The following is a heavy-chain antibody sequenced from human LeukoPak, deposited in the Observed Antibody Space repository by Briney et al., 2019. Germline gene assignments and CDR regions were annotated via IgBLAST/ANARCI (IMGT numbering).Heavy chain of an antibody. CDR2: INPNSGGT. J-gene: IGHJ3*02. V-gene: IGHV1-2*06. CDR3: ATRRGRYHSLGAFDI. CDR1: GYTFTGYY. Sequence: VASVKVSCKASGYTFTGYYMHWVRQAPGQGLEWMGRINPNSGGTNYAQKFQGRVTMTEDTSTDTAYMELSSLRSEDTAVYYCATRRGRYHSLGAFDIWGQGTMVTVSS. D-gene: IGHD1-1*01.